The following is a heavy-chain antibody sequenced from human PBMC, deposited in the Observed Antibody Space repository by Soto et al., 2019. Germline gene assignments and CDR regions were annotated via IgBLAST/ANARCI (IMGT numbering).Heavy chain of an antibody. J-gene: IGHJ6*02. CDR2: ISGSGGST. CDR1: GFTFSSYA. V-gene: IGHV3-23*01. D-gene: IGHD3-22*01. CDR3: AKDGWAHDSSVKGGMDV. Sequence: PGGSLRLSCAASGFTFSSYAMSWVRQAPGKGLEWVSAISGSGGSTYYADSVKGRFTISRDNSKNTLYLQMNSLRAEDTAVYYCAKDGWAHDSSVKGGMDVWGQGTTVTVSS.